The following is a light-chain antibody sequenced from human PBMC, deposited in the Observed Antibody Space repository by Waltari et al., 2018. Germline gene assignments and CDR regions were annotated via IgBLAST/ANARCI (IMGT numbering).Light chain of an antibody. J-gene: IGKJ2*02. Sequence: DIQMTQSPSSLPASVGDSVTITCRASQRISSYLNWYQQKPGQAPKLLIYAASSLQSGVPSRFSGSGFGTDFTLTINSLQPEDFAVYYCQQTYSNFRTFGQGTKLDVK. CDR3: QQTYSNFRT. CDR1: QRISSY. CDR2: AAS. V-gene: IGKV1-39*01.